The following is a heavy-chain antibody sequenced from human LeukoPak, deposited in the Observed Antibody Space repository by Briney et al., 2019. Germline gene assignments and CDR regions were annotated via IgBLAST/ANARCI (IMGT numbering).Heavy chain of an antibody. J-gene: IGHJ6*02. CDR3: ARVRMIVVVPAAHYGMDV. D-gene: IGHD2-2*01. CDR1: GFTFSSYS. CDR2: ISSSSSYI. V-gene: IGHV3-21*01. Sequence: GGSLRLSCAASGFTFSSYSMTWVRQAPGKGLEWVSSISSSSSYIYYADSVKGRFTISRDNAKNSLYLQMNSLRAEDTAVYYCARVRMIVVVPAAHYGMDVWGQGTTVTVSS.